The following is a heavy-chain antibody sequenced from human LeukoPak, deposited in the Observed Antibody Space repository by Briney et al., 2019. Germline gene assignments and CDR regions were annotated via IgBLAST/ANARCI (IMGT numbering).Heavy chain of an antibody. CDR2: IYYSGST. CDR1: GGSISSYY. J-gene: IGHJ3*02. CDR3: AREMLGYCSGGSCYDAGVDAFDI. D-gene: IGHD2-15*01. V-gene: IGHV4-59*01. Sequence: KPSETLSLTCTVSGGSISSYYWSWIRQPPGKGLEWIGYIYYSGSTNYNPSLKSRVTISVDTSKNQFSLKLSSVTAADTAVYYCAREMLGYCSGGSCYDAGVDAFDIWGKGTTVTISS.